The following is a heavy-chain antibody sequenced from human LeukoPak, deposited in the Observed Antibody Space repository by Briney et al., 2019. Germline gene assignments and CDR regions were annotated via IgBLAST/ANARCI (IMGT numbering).Heavy chain of an antibody. Sequence: GSLRLSCAASGFTVSSNYMSWVRQAPGKGLEWVSVIYSGGSTYYADSVRGRFTISRDNSKNTLYLQMNSLRAEDTAVYYCAKGLFLWYFDLWGRGTLVTVSS. V-gene: IGHV3-53*01. CDR2: IYSGGST. CDR3: AKGLFLWYFDL. D-gene: IGHD2-21*01. CDR1: GFTVSSNY. J-gene: IGHJ2*01.